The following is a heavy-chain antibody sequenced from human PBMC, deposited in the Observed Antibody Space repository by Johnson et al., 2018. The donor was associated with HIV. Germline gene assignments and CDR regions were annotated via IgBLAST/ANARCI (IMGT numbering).Heavy chain of an antibody. D-gene: IGHD7-27*01. Sequence: QVQLVESGGGVVQPGGSLRLSCAASGFTFSSYAMHWVRQPPGKGLEWVAVISYDGSNKYYADSVQGRFTIPRGNSKNTLYLQMNSLRAEDTAVYYCASRTGWDAFDIWGQGTMVTVSS. CDR1: GFTFSSYA. V-gene: IGHV3-30-3*01. CDR3: ASRTGWDAFDI. CDR2: ISYDGSNK. J-gene: IGHJ3*02.